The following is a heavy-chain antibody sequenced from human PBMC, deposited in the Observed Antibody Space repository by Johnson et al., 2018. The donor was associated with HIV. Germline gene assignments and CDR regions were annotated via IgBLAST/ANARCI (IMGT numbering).Heavy chain of an antibody. CDR1: GFTFSSYA. CDR2: ISYDGSNK. J-gene: IGHJ3*02. V-gene: IGHV3-30*04. Sequence: QVQLMESGGVVVQPGRSLRLSCAASGFTFSSYAMHWVRQAPGKGLEWVTVISYDGSNKYYADSVKGRFTISRDNSKNTLYLQMNSLRAEDTAVDYCAKGWRQRWPTGDGAFDIWGQGTMVTVSS. D-gene: IGHD3-16*01. CDR3: AKGWRQRWPTGDGAFDI.